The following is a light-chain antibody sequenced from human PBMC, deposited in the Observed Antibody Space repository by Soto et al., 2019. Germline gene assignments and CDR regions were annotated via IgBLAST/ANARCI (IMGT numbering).Light chain of an antibody. Sequence: QSVLTQPASVSGSPGQSITISCAGTSSDIGAYNYVSWYQQYPGKAPKLMIHDVSNRPSGVSNRFSGSKPGNTASLTISGLQAEDEADYYCSSHTSSTLVVFGGGTKVTVL. CDR2: DVS. CDR3: SSHTSSTLVV. J-gene: IGLJ2*01. CDR1: SSDIGAYNY. V-gene: IGLV2-14*01.